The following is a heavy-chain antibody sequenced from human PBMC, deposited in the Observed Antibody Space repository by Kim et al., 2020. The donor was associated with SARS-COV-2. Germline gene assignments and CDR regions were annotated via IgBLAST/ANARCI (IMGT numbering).Heavy chain of an antibody. CDR2: GNT. J-gene: IGHJ6*02. CDR3: ARATVYGMDV. Sequence: GNTKYPQKCQGRVTITRDTSASTAYMELSSLRSEDTAVYYCARATVYGMDVWGQGTTVTVSS. V-gene: IGHV1-3*01. D-gene: IGHD4-17*01.